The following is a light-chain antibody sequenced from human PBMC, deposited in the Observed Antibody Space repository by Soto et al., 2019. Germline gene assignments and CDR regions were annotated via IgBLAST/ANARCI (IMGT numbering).Light chain of an antibody. J-gene: IGKJ1*01. Sequence: DIQLTQSPSFLSASVGDRVTITCRASQGISSYLAWYQQKPGKAPKLLISTASTLQSGVPSRFSGSGSGTEFSLTISSLQPEDFATYYCQQPNNYPRTFGQGTKVEIK. CDR1: QGISSY. V-gene: IGKV1-9*01. CDR3: QQPNNYPRT. CDR2: TAS.